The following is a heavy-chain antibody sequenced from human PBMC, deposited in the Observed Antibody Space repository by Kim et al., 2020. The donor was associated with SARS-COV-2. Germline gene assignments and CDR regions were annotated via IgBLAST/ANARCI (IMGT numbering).Heavy chain of an antibody. J-gene: IGHJ5*02. D-gene: IGHD3-9*01. CDR1: GGFVRSGSTS. CDR2: FHFSGSA. CDR3: ARQPTGYPNWFDT. Sequence: SETLSLTCAVSGGFVRSGSTSWGWVRQPPGKELEWIGTFHFSGSAYYNPSLQSRVTVSVDTSKNHFSLKLTSVTTADTAIYYCARQPTGYPNWFDTWGRG. V-gene: IGHV4-39*01.